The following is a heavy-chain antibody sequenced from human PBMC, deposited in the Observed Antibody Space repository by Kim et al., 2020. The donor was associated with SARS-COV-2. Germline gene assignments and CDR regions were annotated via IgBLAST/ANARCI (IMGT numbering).Heavy chain of an antibody. CDR3: ARGGGSYYYYYGMDV. D-gene: IGHD1-26*01. Sequence: PSLKRRVTISVDTSKNQFSLKLSSVTAADTAVYYCARGGGSYYYYYGMDVWGQGTTVTVSS. V-gene: IGHV4-39*07. J-gene: IGHJ6*02.